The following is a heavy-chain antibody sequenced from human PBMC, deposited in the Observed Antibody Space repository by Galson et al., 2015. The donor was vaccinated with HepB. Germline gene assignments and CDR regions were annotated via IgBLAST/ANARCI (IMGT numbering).Heavy chain of an antibody. Sequence: SVKVSCKASGFTFTSSAMQWVRQARGQRLEWIGWIVVGSGNTNYAQKFQERVTITRDMSTSTAYMELSSLRSEDTAVYYCARGDLTVVVVPAAIPFAYWGQGTLVTVSS. V-gene: IGHV1-58*02. J-gene: IGHJ4*02. CDR2: IVVGSGNT. D-gene: IGHD2-2*01. CDR3: ARGDLTVVVVPAAIPFAY. CDR1: GFTFTSSA.